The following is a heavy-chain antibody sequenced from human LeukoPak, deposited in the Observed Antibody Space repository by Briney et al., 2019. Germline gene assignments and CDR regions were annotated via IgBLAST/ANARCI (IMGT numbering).Heavy chain of an antibody. V-gene: IGHV4-34*01. Sequence: MASETLSLTCAVYGGSFSGYYWSWIRQPPGKGLEWIGEINHSGSTNYNPSLKSRVTISVDTSKNQFSLKLSSVTAADTAVYYCARERDGMDVWGQGTTVTVSS. J-gene: IGHJ6*02. CDR2: INHSGST. CDR1: GGSFSGYY. CDR3: ARERDGMDV.